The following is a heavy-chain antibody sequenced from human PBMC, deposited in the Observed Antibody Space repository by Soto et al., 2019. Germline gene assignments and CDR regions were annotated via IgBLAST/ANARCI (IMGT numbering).Heavy chain of an antibody. J-gene: IGHJ6*02. V-gene: IGHV5-51*01. CDR3: ARHISNFRYYSYAMDV. CDR2: IYPGDSDT. CDR1: GYTFTDYW. Sequence: GESLKISCKGSGYTFTDYWIGWVRQLPGKGLEWMGIIYPGDSDTRYSPSFQGHVTITVDKSTSTAYLQWNTLKASDTAMYSCARHISNFRYYSYAMDVWGQGTTVTVP. D-gene: IGHD4-4*01.